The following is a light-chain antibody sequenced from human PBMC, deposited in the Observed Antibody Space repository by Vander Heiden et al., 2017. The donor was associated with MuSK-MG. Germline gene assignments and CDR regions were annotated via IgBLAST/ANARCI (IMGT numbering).Light chain of an antibody. CDR1: QSVSSSY. CDR3: QQYCSSLWT. Sequence: SQSVSSSYLAWYQQKPGQAPRLLIYGASSRATGIPDRFSGSGSGTDFTLTISRLEPEDFAVYYCQQYCSSLWTFGQGTKVGI. J-gene: IGKJ1*01. CDR2: GAS. V-gene: IGKV3-20*01.